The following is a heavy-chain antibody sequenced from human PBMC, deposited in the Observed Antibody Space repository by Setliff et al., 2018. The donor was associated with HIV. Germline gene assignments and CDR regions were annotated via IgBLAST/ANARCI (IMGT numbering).Heavy chain of an antibody. CDR1: GGSISSSSYY. J-gene: IGHJ4*02. Sequence: SETLSLTCTVSGGSISSSSYYWGWIRQPPGKGLEWIGIIYYSGSTYYNPSLKSRVTISVDTFKNQFSLKLSSVTAADTAVYYCAREVRAATYYNFWSGSFFFDYWGQGTLVTVSS. V-gene: IGHV4-39*07. CDR3: AREVRAATYYNFWSGSFFFDY. CDR2: IYYSGST. D-gene: IGHD3-3*01.